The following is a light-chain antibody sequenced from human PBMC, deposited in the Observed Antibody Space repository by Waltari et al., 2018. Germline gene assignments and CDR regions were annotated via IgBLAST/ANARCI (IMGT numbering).Light chain of an antibody. CDR1: QSVSNN. V-gene: IGKV3-15*01. Sequence: EIVMTQSPATLSVSPGERATLSCRASQSVSNNLAWYQQNPGQAPRILIYGAYRRATGISARFSGSGSGTDFTLTINSLQSEDFAVYYCQQYKNWPRTFGPGTKVEIK. CDR3: QQYKNWPRT. J-gene: IGKJ3*01. CDR2: GAY.